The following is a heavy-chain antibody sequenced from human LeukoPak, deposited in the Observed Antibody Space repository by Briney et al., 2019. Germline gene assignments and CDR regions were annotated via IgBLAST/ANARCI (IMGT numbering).Heavy chain of an antibody. J-gene: IGHJ2*01. CDR1: GFTFSSYA. CDR3: AKVRTDLYGGWYFDL. CDR2: ISGSGGST. Sequence: GGSLRLSCAASGFTFSSYAMSWVRQAPGKGLEWVSAISGSGGSTYYADSVKGRFTISRDNSKNTLYLQMNSLRAEDTAVYYCAKVRTDLYGGWYFDLWGRGTLVSVSS. V-gene: IGHV3-23*01. D-gene: IGHD4-23*01.